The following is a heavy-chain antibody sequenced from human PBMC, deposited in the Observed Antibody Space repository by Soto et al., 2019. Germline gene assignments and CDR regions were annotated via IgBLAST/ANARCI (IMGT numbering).Heavy chain of an antibody. CDR1: GFTFSSYG. J-gene: IGHJ4*02. Sequence: QVQLVESGGGVVQPGRSLRLSCAASGFTFSSYGMHWVRQAPGKGLEWVAVISYDGSNKYYADSVKGRFTISRDNSKNTLYRQMNSLRDEDRAVYYCAKDVDHGGYLFHFDYWGQGTLGTVSS. CDR2: ISYDGSNK. D-gene: IGHD4-17*01. CDR3: AKDVDHGGYLFHFDY. V-gene: IGHV3-30*18.